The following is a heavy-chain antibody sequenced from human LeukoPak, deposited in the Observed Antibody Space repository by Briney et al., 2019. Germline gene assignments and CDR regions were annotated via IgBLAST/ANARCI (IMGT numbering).Heavy chain of an antibody. D-gene: IGHD6-6*01. Sequence: ASVKVSCKASGYAFTTYYIHWVRQAPGQGLEWMGAINPSGGSTTYAQKFQGRVTMTRDTSTSTVSMELSSLRSEDTAVYYCARYSRGDSSSSFWFDPWGQGTLVTVSS. J-gene: IGHJ5*02. V-gene: IGHV1-46*01. CDR1: GYAFTTYY. CDR3: ARYSRGDSSSSFWFDP. CDR2: INPSGGST.